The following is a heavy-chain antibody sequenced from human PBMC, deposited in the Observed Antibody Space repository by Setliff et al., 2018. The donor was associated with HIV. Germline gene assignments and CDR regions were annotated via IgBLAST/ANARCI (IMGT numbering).Heavy chain of an antibody. CDR1: GGSFSNFF. D-gene: IGHD3-3*01. CDR2: INSSGTT. CDR3: ARRGRFMGWFDP. J-gene: IGHJ5*02. V-gene: IGHV4-4*09. Sequence: TLSLTCTVSGGSFSNFFWNWIRQPPGKGLEWIGYINSSGTTNYNPSLKSRVNISIDPSKNHFTLRLSSVTVAGTAVYYCARRGRFMGWFDPWGQGSLVTVSS.